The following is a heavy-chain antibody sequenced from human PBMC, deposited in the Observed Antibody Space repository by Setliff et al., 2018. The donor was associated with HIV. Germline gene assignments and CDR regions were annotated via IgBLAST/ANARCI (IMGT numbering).Heavy chain of an antibody. Sequence: PSETLSLTCTVSGGSISNHYWSWIRQPPGKGLEWIGSVFHSGSTYYNPSLKSRVTMSVDTSKNQFSLKLSSVTAADTAVYYCARPALGIGGGSRFDNWGQGTRVTVSS. V-gene: IGHV4-59*04. CDR3: ARPALGIGGGSRFDN. D-gene: IGHD3-10*01. CDR2: VFHSGST. CDR1: GGSISNHY. J-gene: IGHJ4*02.